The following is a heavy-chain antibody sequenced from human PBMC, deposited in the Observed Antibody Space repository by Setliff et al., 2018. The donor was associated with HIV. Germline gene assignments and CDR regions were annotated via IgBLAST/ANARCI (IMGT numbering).Heavy chain of an antibody. CDR1: GFNVNNKY. CDR2: IYSDDYT. Sequence: PGGSLRLSCAASGFNVNNKYMSWVRQAPGKGLEWVSIIYSDDYTKYADSLKGRFTISRDTSKNTLYLQMNSLRAEDTAVYYCVRDKWYYSGCPDYWGQGTLVTVSS. CDR3: VRDKWYYSGCPDY. J-gene: IGHJ4*02. D-gene: IGHD5-12*01. V-gene: IGHV3-66*01.